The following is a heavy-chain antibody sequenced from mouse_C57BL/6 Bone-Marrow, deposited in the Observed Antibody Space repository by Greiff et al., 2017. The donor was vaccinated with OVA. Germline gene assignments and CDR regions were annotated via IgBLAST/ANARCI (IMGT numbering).Heavy chain of an antibody. CDR1: GYTFTDYY. CDR2: INPNNGGT. J-gene: IGHJ2*01. V-gene: IGHV1-26*01. CDR3: ARLWDGY. D-gene: IGHD4-1*01. Sequence: EVQLVESGPELVKPGASVKISCKASGYTFTDYYMNWVKQSHGKSLEWIGDINPNNGGTSYNQKFKGKATLTVDKSSSTAYMELRSLTSEDSAVYYCARLWDGYWGQGTTLTVSS.